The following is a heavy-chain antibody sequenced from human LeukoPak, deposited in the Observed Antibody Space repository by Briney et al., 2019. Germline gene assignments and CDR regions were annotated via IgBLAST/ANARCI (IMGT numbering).Heavy chain of an antibody. CDR3: ARGPGLGYCSGGSFYWFDP. D-gene: IGHD2-15*01. CDR2: INPSGGST. J-gene: IGHJ5*02. V-gene: IGHV1-46*01. CDR1: GHTFTSYY. Sequence: ASVKVSCKASGHTFTSYYMHWVRQAPGQGLEWMGIINPSGGSTSYAQKFQGRVTMTRDTSTSTVYMELSSLRSEDTAVYYCARGPGLGYCSGGSFYWFDPWGQGTLVTVSS.